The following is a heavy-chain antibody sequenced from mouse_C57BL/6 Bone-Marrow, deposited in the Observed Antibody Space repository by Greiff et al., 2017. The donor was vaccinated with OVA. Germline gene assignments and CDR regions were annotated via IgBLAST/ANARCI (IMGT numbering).Heavy chain of an antibody. Sequence: VMLVESGAELMKPGASVKLSCKATGYTFTGYWIEWVKQRPGHGLEWIGEILPGGGSTNYNEKFKGKATFTADTSSNTAYMQLSSLTTEDSAIYYCARSDVEGNYWGQGTTLTVSS. CDR1: GYTFTGYW. J-gene: IGHJ2*01. V-gene: IGHV1-9*01. D-gene: IGHD2-3*01. CDR2: ILPGGGST. CDR3: ARSDVEGNY.